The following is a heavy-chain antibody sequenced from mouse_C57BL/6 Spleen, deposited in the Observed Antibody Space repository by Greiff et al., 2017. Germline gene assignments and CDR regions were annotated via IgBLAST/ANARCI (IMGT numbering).Heavy chain of an antibody. J-gene: IGHJ2*01. CDR2: ISSGSSTI. D-gene: IGHD2-4*01. CDR1: GFPFSDYG. V-gene: IGHV5-17*01. CDR3: ARLDDYPLDY. Sequence: EVQGVESGGGLVKPGGSLKLSCAASGFPFSDYGMHWVRQAPEKGLEWVAYISSGSSTIYYADTVKGRFTISRDNAKNTLFLQMTSLRSEDTAMYYCARLDDYPLDYWGQGTTLTVSS.